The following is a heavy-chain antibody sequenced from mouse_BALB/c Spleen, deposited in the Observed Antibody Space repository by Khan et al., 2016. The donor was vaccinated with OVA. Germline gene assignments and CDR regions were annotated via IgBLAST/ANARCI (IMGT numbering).Heavy chain of an antibody. J-gene: IGHJ4*01. CDR1: GFSLTNYG. Sequence: QVQLVQSGPGLVAPSQSLSITCTISGFSLTNYGVHWVRQPPGKGLEWLVVIWSAGSTTYNSPLKSRLSISKDNSKSQVFLKMNSLQTDDTAMYFCARQPYYHYNIMDYWGQGTSVTVSS. CDR3: ARQPYYHYNIMDY. V-gene: IGHV2-6-1*01. D-gene: IGHD2-10*01. CDR2: IWSAGST.